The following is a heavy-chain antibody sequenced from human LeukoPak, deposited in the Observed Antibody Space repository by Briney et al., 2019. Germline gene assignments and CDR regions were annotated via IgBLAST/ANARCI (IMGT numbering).Heavy chain of an antibody. CDR1: GGSISSQY. CDR2: IYYSGST. V-gene: IGHV4-59*11. J-gene: IGHJ6*03. Sequence: SETLSLTCTVSGGSISSQYWSWIRQPPGKGLERIGYIYYSGSTNYNPSLKSRVTISVDTSKNQFSLKLSSVTAADTAVYYCAREYGGYSYGYGYYYYYMDVWGKGTTVTVSS. D-gene: IGHD5-18*01. CDR3: AREYGGYSYGYGYYYYYMDV.